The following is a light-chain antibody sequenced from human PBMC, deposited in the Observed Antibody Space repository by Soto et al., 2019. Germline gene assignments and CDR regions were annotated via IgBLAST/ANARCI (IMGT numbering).Light chain of an antibody. CDR3: MSYRSGDTLV. CDR2: EVN. CDR1: SSDIGGHDF. Sequence: QSVLTQPASVSGSPGQSITLSCTGNSSDIGGHDFLSWYQQHPGKAPKLIICEVNNRLSGVSNRFSASKSGNTASLTISGLQTEDEADYYCMSYRSGDTLVFGTGTKVTVL. J-gene: IGLJ1*01. V-gene: IGLV2-14*01.